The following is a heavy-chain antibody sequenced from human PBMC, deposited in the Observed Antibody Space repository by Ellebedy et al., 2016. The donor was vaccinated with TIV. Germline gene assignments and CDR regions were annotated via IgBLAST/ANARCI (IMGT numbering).Heavy chain of an antibody. CDR3: TRDRTGSGRPLDP. Sequence: SETLSLTXVVSGDSISTSHWWNWVRPAPGKGLEWIGEIYHTGTTHYNPTLKSRATLSVDTSKNQFSLRLTSVTAADTAIYYCTRDRTGSGRPLDPWGQGTLVTVSS. CDR2: IYHTGTT. D-gene: IGHD6-19*01. J-gene: IGHJ5*02. V-gene: IGHV4-4*02. CDR1: GDSISTSHW.